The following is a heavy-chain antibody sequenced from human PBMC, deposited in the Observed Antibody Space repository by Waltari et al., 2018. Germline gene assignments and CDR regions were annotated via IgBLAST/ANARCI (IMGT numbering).Heavy chain of an antibody. CDR3: ARVEDVGALDFYYMDI. Sequence: QLPLQESCPGLVTPYETLSLHCTVYDGSLITSRSFWRWLRQHPGKGREWIGNYYYTGSTYYNPAVKSRVTISVDTSKNQFSLKLTSVTAADTAVYYCARVEDVGALDFYYMDIWGKGTTVTISS. CDR1: DGSLITSRSF. CDR2: YYYTGST. V-gene: IGHV4-39*07. D-gene: IGHD1-26*01. J-gene: IGHJ6*03.